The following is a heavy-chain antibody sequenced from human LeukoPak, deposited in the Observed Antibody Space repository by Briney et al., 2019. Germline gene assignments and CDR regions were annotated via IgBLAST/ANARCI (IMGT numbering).Heavy chain of an antibody. V-gene: IGHV1-24*01. D-gene: IGHD6-19*01. CDR1: GYTLTELS. J-gene: IGHJ4*02. Sequence: GASVTVSCKVSGYTLTELSMHWVRQAPGKGLEWMGGFDPEDGETIYAQKFQGRVTMTEDTSTDTAYMELSSLRSEDTAVYYCATDVQWLVPSVVYWGQGTLVTVSS. CDR2: FDPEDGET. CDR3: ATDVQWLVPSVVY.